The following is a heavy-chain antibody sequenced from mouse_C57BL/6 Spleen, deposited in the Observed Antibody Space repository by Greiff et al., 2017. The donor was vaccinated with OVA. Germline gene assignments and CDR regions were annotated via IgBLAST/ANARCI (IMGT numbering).Heavy chain of an antibody. CDR1: GYTFTDYE. CDR3: TEAAFYYGGGY. J-gene: IGHJ2*01. Sequence: VNVVESGAELVRPGASVTLSCKASGYTFTDYEMHWVKQTPVHGLEWIGAIDPETGGTAYNQKFKGKAILTADKSSSTAYMELRSLTSEDSAVYYCTEAAFYYGGGYWGQGTTLTVSS. D-gene: IGHD1-1*01. V-gene: IGHV1-15*01. CDR2: IDPETGGT.